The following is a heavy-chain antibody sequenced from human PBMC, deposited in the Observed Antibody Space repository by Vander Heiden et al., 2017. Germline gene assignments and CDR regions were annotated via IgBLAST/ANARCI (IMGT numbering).Heavy chain of an antibody. J-gene: IGHJ4*02. Sequence: QVQLVDSGGGVGQPGRSLRLSCTASGFTFSDYEMHWVRQAPGKGLEWVGVISYEGSNKYYVDSVKGRFTISRDNSKKTLYLEMNSLRPEDTAVYYCAREIPPYGYCSGGSCPFDYWGQGTLVTVSS. CDR3: AREIPPYGYCSGGSCPFDY. D-gene: IGHD2-15*01. CDR1: GFTFSDYE. V-gene: IGHV3-30-3*01. CDR2: ISYEGSNK.